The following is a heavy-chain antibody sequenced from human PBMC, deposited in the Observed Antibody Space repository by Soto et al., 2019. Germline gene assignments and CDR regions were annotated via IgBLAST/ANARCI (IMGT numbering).Heavy chain of an antibody. V-gene: IGHV4-59*02. Sequence: QVQLQESGPGLVRPSETLSLACTVSGASVSTYYWNWIRQPPGKGLEWIGYIYYNGITNYNSSLQSRVTITQDRSKNELLLQLRSVTAADTAVYYCATTRVENQYYSGLDVWGQGTTVTVSS. D-gene: IGHD2-15*01. J-gene: IGHJ6*02. CDR1: GASVSTYY. CDR3: ATTRVENQYYSGLDV. CDR2: IYYNGIT.